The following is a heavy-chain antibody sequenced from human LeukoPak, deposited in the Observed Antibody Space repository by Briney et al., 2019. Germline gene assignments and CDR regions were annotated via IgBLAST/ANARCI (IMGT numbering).Heavy chain of an antibody. D-gene: IGHD6-19*01. V-gene: IGHV1-2*02. J-gene: IGHJ4*02. Sequence: ASVKVSCKASGGTFSSYAISWVRQAPGQGLEWMGWINPDSGGTNNAQKFQDRVTMTRDTSITTAYMELSSLRSDDTAVYYCARDRSSGRGNYFDYWGQGTLVTVSS. CDR3: ARDRSSGRGNYFDY. CDR2: INPDSGGT. CDR1: GGTFSSYA.